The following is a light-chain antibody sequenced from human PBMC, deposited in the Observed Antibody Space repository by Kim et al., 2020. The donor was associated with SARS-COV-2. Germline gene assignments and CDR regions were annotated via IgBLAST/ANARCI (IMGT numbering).Light chain of an antibody. CDR2: DTF. V-gene: IGKV3-11*01. J-gene: IGKJ4*01. CDR3: QQRSNWPPALS. Sequence: PGERATLSCRASQSVGTSLAWYQQRPGQPPRLLIYDTFNRATGIPDRFSGSGSGTDFTLTISSLEPEDFAVYYCQQRSNWPPALSFGGGTKVDIK. CDR1: QSVGTS.